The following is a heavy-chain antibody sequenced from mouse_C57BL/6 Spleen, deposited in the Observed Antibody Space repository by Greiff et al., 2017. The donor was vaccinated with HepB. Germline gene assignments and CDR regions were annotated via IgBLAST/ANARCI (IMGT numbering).Heavy chain of an antibody. Sequence: QVQLQQPGAELVKPGASVKLSCKASGYTFTSYWMHWVKQRPGQGLEWIGMIHPNSGSTNYNEKFKSKATLTVDKSSSTAYRQLGSLTSEDSAVYYCAREGWVDAMDYWGHGTSVTVSS. J-gene: IGHJ4*01. CDR1: GYTFTSYW. CDR2: IHPNSGST. D-gene: IGHD3-3*01. V-gene: IGHV1-64*01. CDR3: AREGWVDAMDY.